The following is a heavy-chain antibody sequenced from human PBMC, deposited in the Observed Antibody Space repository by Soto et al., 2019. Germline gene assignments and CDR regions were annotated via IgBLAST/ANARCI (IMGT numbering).Heavy chain of an antibody. D-gene: IGHD3-16*01. Sequence: QVQLVQSGAEVKKPGASVKVSCKASGYTFTSYDINWVRQATGQGLEWMGWMNPNSGNTGFAQKFQGXVPMTXXTSISTDYMELSSLRSEDTAVYYCACERGRGGANYWGQGTLVTVSS. CDR3: ACERGRGGANY. J-gene: IGHJ4*02. CDR1: GYTFTSYD. V-gene: IGHV1-8*01. CDR2: MNPNSGNT.